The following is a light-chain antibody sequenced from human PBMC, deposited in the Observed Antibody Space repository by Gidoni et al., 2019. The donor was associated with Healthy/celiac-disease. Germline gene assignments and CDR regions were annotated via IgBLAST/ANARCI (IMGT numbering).Light chain of an antibody. CDR1: QSVSSSY. CDR2: GAS. Sequence: EIVLTQSPGALSLSPGERATLSCRASQSVSSSYLAGYQQKPVQAPRLLIYGASSRATGIPDRFSGSGSGTDFTLTISRLEPEDFAVYYCHQYGSSSWTFGQGTKVEIK. J-gene: IGKJ1*01. CDR3: HQYGSSSWT. V-gene: IGKV3-20*01.